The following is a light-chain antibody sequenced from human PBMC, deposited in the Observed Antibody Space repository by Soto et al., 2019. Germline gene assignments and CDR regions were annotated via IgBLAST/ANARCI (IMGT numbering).Light chain of an antibody. CDR3: QQYDSSPRT. CDR1: QSIATSQ. J-gene: IGKJ1*01. CDR2: GPS. Sequence: EIVLTQSPGTLSLSPGERATLFCRASQSIATSQLAWYQQKPGQAPRLLIYGPSSRATGIPDRFSGSGSGTDFTLTINRLEPEDFAVYSCQQYDSSPRTFGQGTKVDIK. V-gene: IGKV3-20*01.